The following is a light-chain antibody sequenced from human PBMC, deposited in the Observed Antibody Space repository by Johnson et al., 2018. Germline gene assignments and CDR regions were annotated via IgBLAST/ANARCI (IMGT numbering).Light chain of an antibody. CDR1: SSNIGNNY. V-gene: IGLV1-51*02. Sequence: QSVLTQPPSVSAAPGQKVTISCSGSSSNIGNNYVSWYQQLPGTAPKLLIYENNKRPSGIPDRFSGSKSGTSATLGITGLQTGDEADYYCGTWASSLSAGNVFATGTKVTV. CDR3: GTWASSLSAGNV. CDR2: ENN. J-gene: IGLJ1*01.